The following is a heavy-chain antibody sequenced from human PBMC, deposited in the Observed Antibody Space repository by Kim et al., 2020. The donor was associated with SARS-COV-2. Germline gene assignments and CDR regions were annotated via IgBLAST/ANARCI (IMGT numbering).Heavy chain of an antibody. Sequence: YDATSVKGRFTISRDNAKNTLYLQMSVLRAEDTGVYYWAVGGYSSRIFDYWGQGTLVTVAS. D-gene: IGHD6-13*01. V-gene: IGHV3-23*01. J-gene: IGHJ4*02. CDR3: AVGGYSSRIFDY.